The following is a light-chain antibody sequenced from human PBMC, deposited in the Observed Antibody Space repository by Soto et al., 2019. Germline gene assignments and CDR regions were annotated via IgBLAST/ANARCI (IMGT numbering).Light chain of an antibody. J-gene: IGKJ2*01. CDR3: QQYNEWPRT. V-gene: IGKV3-15*01. CDR2: GAS. Sequence: ELSITQAPATLSGSPGKRSTLSCVSSQDIYMSLVWYQQKPSQPPRLIIYGASSRVTGVPARFSGSGSGTEFTLTISSLQSEDFGFYYSQQYNEWPRTLGQGTKVDIK. CDR1: QDIYMS.